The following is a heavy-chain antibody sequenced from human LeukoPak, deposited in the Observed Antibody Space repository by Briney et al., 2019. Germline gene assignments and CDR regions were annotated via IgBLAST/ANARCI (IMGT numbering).Heavy chain of an antibody. D-gene: IGHD6-6*01. CDR3: ARGPIAARPSYLDY. Sequence: GASVKVSCKASGGSFSSYAISWVRQAPGQGLEWMGGIIPIFGTANYAQKFQGRVTITTDESTSTAYMELSSLRSEDTAVYYCARGPIAARPSYLDYWGQGTLVTVSP. CDR1: GGSFSSYA. CDR2: IIPIFGTA. V-gene: IGHV1-69*05. J-gene: IGHJ4*02.